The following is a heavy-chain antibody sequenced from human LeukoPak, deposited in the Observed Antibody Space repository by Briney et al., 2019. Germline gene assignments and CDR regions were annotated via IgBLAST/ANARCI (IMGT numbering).Heavy chain of an antibody. CDR3: AKQAGTAMVSDY. V-gene: IGHV3-33*06. CDR2: IWYDGSHK. J-gene: IGHJ4*02. Sequence: GGSLRLSCAASGFTFSSYGMHWVRQAPGKGLEWVAIIWYDGSHKYYADSVKGRFTVSRDNSKNTLYLQMNSLRAEDTAVYYCAKQAGTAMVSDYWGQGTLVTVSS. D-gene: IGHD5-18*01. CDR1: GFTFSSYG.